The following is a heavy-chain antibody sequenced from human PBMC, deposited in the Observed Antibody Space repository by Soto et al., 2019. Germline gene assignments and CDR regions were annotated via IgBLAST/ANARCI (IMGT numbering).Heavy chain of an antibody. CDR1: GVSVSSDG. D-gene: IGHD2-2*01. V-gene: IGHV3-30*18. CDR2: ISYDVCNK. Sequence: GGSLTLSCAASGVSVSSDGMHWVRQAPAKGMEGVDVISYDVCNKYYADTVQSRFPISRDNSKNKLYLQMNSLRAEHTAVYYCAKERYCSSTSCYGEVYYYYYCMDYWGQGTTVTVSS. CDR3: AKERYCSSTSCYGEVYYYYYCMDY. J-gene: IGHJ6*02.